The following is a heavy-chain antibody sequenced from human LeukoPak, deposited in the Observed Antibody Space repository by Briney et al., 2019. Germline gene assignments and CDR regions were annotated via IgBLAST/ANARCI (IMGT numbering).Heavy chain of an antibody. CDR3: AKSRAPTAAPDAFDV. CDR1: GFTFSSYW. V-gene: IGHV3-7*01. J-gene: IGHJ3*01. CDR2: IKQDGSEK. D-gene: IGHD1-14*01. Sequence: QAGGSLRLSCAASGFTFSSYWMSWVRQAPGKGLEWVANIKQDGSEKYYVDSVKGRFTISRDNSKNSLYLQMNSLRPEDTAVYYCAKSRAPTAAPDAFDVWGQGTMVTVSS.